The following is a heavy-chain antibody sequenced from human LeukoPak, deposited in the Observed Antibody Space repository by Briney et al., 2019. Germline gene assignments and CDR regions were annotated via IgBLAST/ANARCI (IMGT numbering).Heavy chain of an antibody. CDR2: INPNSGGT. V-gene: IGHV1-2*02. J-gene: IGHJ4*02. Sequence: ASVKVSCKASGYXFTGYYIHWVRQAPGQGLEWMGWINPNSGGTNYAQKFQGRVTMTRDTSISTAYMELSRLRSDDTAVYYCASGYSGYDPFDYWGQGTLVTVSS. CDR3: ASGYSGYDPFDY. CDR1: GYXFTGYY. D-gene: IGHD5-12*01.